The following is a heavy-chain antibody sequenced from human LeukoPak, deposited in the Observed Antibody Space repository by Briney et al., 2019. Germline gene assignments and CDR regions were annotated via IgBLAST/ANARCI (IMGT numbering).Heavy chain of an antibody. CDR2: ISSRGSTI. CDR1: GFTFSSYE. V-gene: IGHV3-48*03. CDR3: AREGSEHYYYYGMDV. Sequence: GGSLRLSCAASGFTFSSYEMNWVRQAPGKGLEWVSYISSRGSTIYYADSVKGRFTISRDNAKNSLYLQMNSLRAEDTAVYYCAREGSEHYYYYGMDVWGKGTTVTVSS. D-gene: IGHD6-25*01. J-gene: IGHJ6*04.